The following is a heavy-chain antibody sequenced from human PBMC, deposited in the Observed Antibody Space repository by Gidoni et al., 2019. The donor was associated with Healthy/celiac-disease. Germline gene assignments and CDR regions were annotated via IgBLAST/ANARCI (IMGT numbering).Heavy chain of an antibody. J-gene: IGHJ6*02. D-gene: IGHD3-22*01. CDR2: ISSSSSYI. Sequence: EVQLVESGGGLVKPGGSLRLSCAASGFTFSSYSMNWVRQAPGKGLEWVSSISSSSSYIYYADSGKGRFTISRDNAKNSLYLQMNSLRAEDTAVYYCARDVLIVDPYGMDVWGQGTTVTVSS. CDR3: ARDVLIVDPYGMDV. V-gene: IGHV3-21*01. CDR1: GFTFSSYS.